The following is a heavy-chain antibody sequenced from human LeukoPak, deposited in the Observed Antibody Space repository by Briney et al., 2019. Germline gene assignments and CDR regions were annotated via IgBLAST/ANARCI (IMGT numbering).Heavy chain of an antibody. CDR3: ARGYAYDSSGYYYVYAFDI. D-gene: IGHD3-22*01. CDR2: IYHSGST. J-gene: IGHJ3*02. V-gene: IGHV4-30-2*01. CDR1: GGSISSGGYS. Sequence: SETLSLTCAVSGGSISSGGYSWSWIRQPPGKGLEWIGYIYHSGSTYYNPSLKSRVTISVDRSKSQFSLKLSSVTAADTAVYYCARGYAYDSSGYYYVYAFDIWGQGTMVTVSS.